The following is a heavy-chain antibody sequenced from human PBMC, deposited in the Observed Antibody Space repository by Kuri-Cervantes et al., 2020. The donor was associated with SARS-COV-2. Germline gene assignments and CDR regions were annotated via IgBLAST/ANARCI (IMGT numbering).Heavy chain of an antibody. J-gene: IGHJ5*02. V-gene: IGHV4-39*07. CDR1: GGSISSSSYY. CDR3: ATKLFGEHWFDP. CDR2: IYYSGST. D-gene: IGHD3-10*01. Sequence: SETLSLTCTVSGGSISSSSYYWGWIRQPPGKGLEWIGSIYYSGSTYYNPSLKSRVTISLDTSKNQFSLSLNSVTPADTAVYYCATKLFGEHWFDPWGQGILVTVSS.